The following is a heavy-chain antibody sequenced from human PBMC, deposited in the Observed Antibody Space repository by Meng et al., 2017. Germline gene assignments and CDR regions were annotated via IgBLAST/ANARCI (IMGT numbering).Heavy chain of an antibody. CDR1: GFTFSSYG. J-gene: IGHJ6*02. CDR3: ARESFADDYGDYEGAMNYYYYGMDV. Sequence: GESLKISCAASGFTFSSYGMHWVRQAPGKGLEWVAGIWYDGSNKYYADSVKGRFTISRDNSKNTLYLQMNSLRAEDTAVYYCARESFADDYGDYEGAMNYYYYGMDVWGQGTTVTVSS. V-gene: IGHV3-33*01. D-gene: IGHD4-17*01. CDR2: IWYDGSNK.